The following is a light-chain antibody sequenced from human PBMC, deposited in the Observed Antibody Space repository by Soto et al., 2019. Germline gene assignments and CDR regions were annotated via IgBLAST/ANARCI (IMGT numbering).Light chain of an antibody. Sequence: EIVLTQSPGTLSLSPGERATLSCRTSQSVSSSYLDWYQQKPGQAPRLLIYGASSRATGIPDRFSGSGSGTDFTLPISRLEPEDFAVYYCQQYGRSWWTFGQGTKVEIK. CDR1: QSVSSSY. CDR2: GAS. CDR3: QQYGRSWWT. V-gene: IGKV3-20*01. J-gene: IGKJ1*01.